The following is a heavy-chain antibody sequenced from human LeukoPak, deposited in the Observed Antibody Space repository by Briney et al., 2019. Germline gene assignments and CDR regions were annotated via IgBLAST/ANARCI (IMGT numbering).Heavy chain of an antibody. Sequence: SETLSLTCTVSGGSISSYYWSWIRQPAGKGLEWIGRIYTSGSTNYNPSLKSRVTMSVDTSKNQFSLKLSSVTAADTAVYYCAKEGNDFWRKGDWFDPWGQGTLVTVSS. D-gene: IGHD3-3*01. CDR1: GGSISSYY. V-gene: IGHV4-4*07. CDR3: AKEGNDFWRKGDWFDP. J-gene: IGHJ5*02. CDR2: IYTSGST.